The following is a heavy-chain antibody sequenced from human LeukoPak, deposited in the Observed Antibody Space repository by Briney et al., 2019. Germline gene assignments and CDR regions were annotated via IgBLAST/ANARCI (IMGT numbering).Heavy chain of an antibody. D-gene: IGHD3-3*01. CDR1: GFTFSSYA. J-gene: IGHJ4*02. CDR3: AKPVGGITIFGVVTYFDY. V-gene: IGHV3-23*01. Sequence: GGSLRLSCAAPGFTFSSYAMSWVRQAPGKGLEWVSAISGSGGSTYYADSVKGRFTISRDNSKNTLYLQMNSLRAEDTAVYYCAKPVGGITIFGVVTYFDYWGQGTLVTVSS. CDR2: ISGSGGST.